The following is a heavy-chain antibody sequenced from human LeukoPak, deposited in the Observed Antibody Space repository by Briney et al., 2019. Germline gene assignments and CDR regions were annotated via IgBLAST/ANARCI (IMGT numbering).Heavy chain of an antibody. CDR2: IYYSGST. J-gene: IGHJ5*02. CDR1: GGSISSSSYY. CDR3: ARPVQGLIQIDP. D-gene: IGHD3-16*02. V-gene: IGHV4-39*01. Sequence: SETLSLTCTVSGGSISSSSYYWGWIRQPPGKGLEWIGSIYYSGSTYYNPSLKSRVTISVDTSKNQFSLKLSSVTAADTAVYYCARPVQGLIQIDPWGQGTLVTVSS.